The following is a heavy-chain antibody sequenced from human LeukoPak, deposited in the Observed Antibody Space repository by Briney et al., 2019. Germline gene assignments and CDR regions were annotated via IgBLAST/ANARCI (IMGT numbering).Heavy chain of an antibody. CDR2: INPNSGGT. CDR3: ARVRTAGSSWYRAFDI. D-gene: IGHD6-13*01. V-gene: IGHV1-2*02. Sequence: RASVQVSCKASVYTFTGYYMHWVRQAPGQGLEWMGWINPNSGGTNYAQKFQGRVTMTRDTSISTAYMELSRLGSDDTAVYYCARVRTAGSSWYRAFDIWGQGTMVTVSS. J-gene: IGHJ3*02. CDR1: VYTFTGYY.